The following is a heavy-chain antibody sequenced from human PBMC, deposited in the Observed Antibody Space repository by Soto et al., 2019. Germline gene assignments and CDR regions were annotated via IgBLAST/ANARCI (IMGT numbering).Heavy chain of an antibody. D-gene: IGHD3-22*01. CDR2: IDYSGKT. Sequence: SETLSLTCSVSGYLISSGYYWGWVRQTPGKGLEWLRSIDYSGKTYKNPSLKSRVSASVDLSQNQFSLNLRSVTAADTAVYFCARDLRSGYDSYYFDHWGQGTLVTVSS. CDR3: ARDLRSGYDSYYFDH. V-gene: IGHV4-38-2*02. J-gene: IGHJ4*02. CDR1: GYLISSGYY.